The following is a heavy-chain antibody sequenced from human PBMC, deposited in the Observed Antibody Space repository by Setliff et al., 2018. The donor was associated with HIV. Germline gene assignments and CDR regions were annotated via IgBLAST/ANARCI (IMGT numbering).Heavy chain of an antibody. Sequence: GGSLRLSCSTSGFVFSRFGFHWVRQAPGKGLEWVAVIWFDGTNKYYADSVKGRFIISRDDFKNTVYLQMNNLKTEDTAVYYCAKGPDHEMEEHFDYWGQGTLVTVSS. CDR3: AKGPDHEMEEHFDY. D-gene: IGHD1-1*01. CDR1: GFVFSRFG. J-gene: IGHJ4*02. V-gene: IGHV3-33*03. CDR2: IWFDGTNK.